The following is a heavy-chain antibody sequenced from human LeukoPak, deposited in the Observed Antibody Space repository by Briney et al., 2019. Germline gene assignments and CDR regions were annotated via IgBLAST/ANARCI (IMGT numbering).Heavy chain of an antibody. V-gene: IGHV1-69*04. CDR3: AREWELRYAFDI. J-gene: IGHJ3*02. CDR2: IIPILGIA. D-gene: IGHD1-26*01. Sequence: IRWVRQAPGQGXEWMGRIIPILGIANYAQKFQGRVTITADKSTSTAYMELSSLRSEDTAVYYCAREWELRYAFDIWGQGTMVTVSS.